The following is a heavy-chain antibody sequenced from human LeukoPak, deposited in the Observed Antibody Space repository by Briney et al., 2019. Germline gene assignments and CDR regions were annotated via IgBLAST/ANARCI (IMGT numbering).Heavy chain of an antibody. V-gene: IGHV3-48*03. D-gene: IGHD3-10*02. J-gene: IGHJ6*04. CDR3: AELGITMIGGV. CDR1: GFTSSSYE. CDR2: ISSSGSTI. Sequence: GGSLRLSCAASGFTSSSYEMNWVRRAPGEGLEWVSYISSSGSTIYYADSVKGRFTISRDNAKNSLYLQMNSLRAEETGVYYCAELGITMIGGVWGKGTTVTISS.